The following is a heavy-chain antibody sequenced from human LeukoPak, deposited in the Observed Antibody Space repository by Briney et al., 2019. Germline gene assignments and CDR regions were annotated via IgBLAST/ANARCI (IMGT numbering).Heavy chain of an antibody. CDR2: IKADGSEK. CDR3: ARDISSGWYFDY. CDR1: GFSFSGHW. Sequence: GGSLRLSCAASGFSFSGHWMNWVRQPPGKGLEWVANIKADGSEKYYVDSVKGRFTISRDDAKRTVDLQMDNLRAEDTASYYCARDISSGWYFDYWGQGTLVTVSS. J-gene: IGHJ4*02. D-gene: IGHD6-19*01. V-gene: IGHV3-7*05.